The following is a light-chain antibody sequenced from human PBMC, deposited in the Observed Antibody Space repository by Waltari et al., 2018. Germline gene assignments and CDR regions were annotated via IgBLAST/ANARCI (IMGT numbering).Light chain of an antibody. CDR3: QQYIVYPLT. J-gene: IGKJ4*01. V-gene: IGKV1-16*01. Sequence: DIQMTQSPSSLSASVGDRVTITCRASQGINNYLAWFQQKPGKAPTSLIYAASSLQSGVPSRFSGSSSGTDFTLTISSLQSEDFATYYCQQYIVYPLTFGGGTKEELK. CDR1: QGINNY. CDR2: AAS.